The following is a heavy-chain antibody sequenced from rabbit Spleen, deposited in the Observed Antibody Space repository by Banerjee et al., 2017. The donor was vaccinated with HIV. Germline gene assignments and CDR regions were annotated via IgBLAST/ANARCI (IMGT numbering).Heavy chain of an antibody. J-gene: IGHJ4*01. D-gene: IGHD4-2*01. Sequence: QEQLEESGGDLVKPEGSLTLTCTASGFSFSSSYWICWVRQAPGKGLEWIGCIYAGSGSTYYATWAKGRFTISRTSSTTVTLQVTSLTAADTATYFCARDKSGSRPYFNLWGPGTLVTVS. V-gene: IGHV1S45*01. CDR1: GFSFSSSYW. CDR2: IYAGSGST. CDR3: ARDKSGSRPYFNL.